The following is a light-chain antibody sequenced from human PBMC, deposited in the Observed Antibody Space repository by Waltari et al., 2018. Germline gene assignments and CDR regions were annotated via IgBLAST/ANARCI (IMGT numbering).Light chain of an antibody. CDR2: DNN. CDR3: AAWDDSLNGWV. V-gene: IGLV1-44*01. J-gene: IGLJ3*02. Sequence: QSVLTQPPSASGTPGQRVTISCSGSSSNIGSYTVNWYHHLPGTAPKLLIYDNNLRPSGVPDRVSGSKSGTAAALAISGLQSEDEADYYCAAWDDSLNGWVFGGGSKLTVL. CDR1: SSNIGSYT.